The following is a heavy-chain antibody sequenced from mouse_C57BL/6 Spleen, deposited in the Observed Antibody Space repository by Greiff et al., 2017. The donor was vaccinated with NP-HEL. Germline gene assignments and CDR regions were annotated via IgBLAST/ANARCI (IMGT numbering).Heavy chain of an antibody. J-gene: IGHJ4*01. CDR3: ARSFYYGNYDYAMDY. Sequence: EVQGVESGGGLVKPGGSLKLSCAASGFTFSSYAMSWVRQTPEKRLEWVATISDGGSYTYYPDNVKGRFTISRDNAKNNLYLQMSHLKSEDTAMYYCARSFYYGNYDYAMDYWGQGTSVTVSS. V-gene: IGHV5-4*01. D-gene: IGHD2-1*01. CDR1: GFTFSSYA. CDR2: ISDGGSYT.